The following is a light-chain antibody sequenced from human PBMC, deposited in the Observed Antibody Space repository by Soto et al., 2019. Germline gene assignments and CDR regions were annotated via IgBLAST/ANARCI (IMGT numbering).Light chain of an antibody. Sequence: QSALTQPASVSGSPGQSITISCIGSSSDVGGYNYVSWYQHHPGRVPKPMIFEVSDRPSGVSSRFSGSKSGNTAYLTISGLQAEDEADYYCSSYAGGNNLVFGGGTKLTVL. CDR3: SSYAGGNNLV. CDR1: SSDVGGYNY. CDR2: EVS. V-gene: IGLV2-14*01. J-gene: IGLJ2*01.